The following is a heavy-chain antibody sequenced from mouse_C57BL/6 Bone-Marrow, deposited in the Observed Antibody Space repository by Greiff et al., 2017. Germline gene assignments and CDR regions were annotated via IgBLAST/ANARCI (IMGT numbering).Heavy chain of an antibody. D-gene: IGHD1-1*01. CDR3: AREDYGSHY. CDR2: IHPKSGST. CDR1: GYTFTSYW. V-gene: IGHV1-64*01. Sequence: QVQLQQPGAELVKPGASVKLSCKASGYTFTSYWMHWVKPRPGKGLEWIGMIHPKSGSTNYNEKFKSKATLTVDKSSTTAYIQRRSLTSEAAAVYFCAREDYGSHYWGQGTTVTVSS. J-gene: IGHJ2*01.